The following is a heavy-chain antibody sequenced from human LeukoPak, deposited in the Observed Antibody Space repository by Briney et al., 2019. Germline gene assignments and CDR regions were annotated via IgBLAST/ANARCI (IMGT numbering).Heavy chain of an antibody. D-gene: IGHD3-22*01. J-gene: IGHJ4*02. V-gene: IGHV4-34*01. Sequence: SETLSLTCAVYGGSFSGYYWSWIRQPPGKGLEWIGEINHSGSTNYNPSLKSRVTISVDTSKNQFSLKLSSVTAADTAVYYCARWDYYDSSGYYLDYWGQGTLVTVSS. CDR2: INHSGST. CDR1: GGSFSGYY. CDR3: ARWDYYDSSGYYLDY.